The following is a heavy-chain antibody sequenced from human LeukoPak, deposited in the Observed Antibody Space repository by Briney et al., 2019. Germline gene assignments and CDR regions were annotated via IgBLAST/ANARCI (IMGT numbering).Heavy chain of an antibody. Sequence: PSETLSLTCTVSGSSITNTYYWAWFRQPPGKGLEWIATVFQPQTVRTFSNPSLESRVTLSLDTSQNQFSLNLTSVTAADTALYFCARVLNVPKLIDSWGQGTLVTVSS. CDR1: GSSITNTYY. D-gene: IGHD3-16*01. J-gene: IGHJ4*02. CDR3: ARVLNVPKLIDS. CDR2: VFQPQTVRT. V-gene: IGHV4-38-2*02.